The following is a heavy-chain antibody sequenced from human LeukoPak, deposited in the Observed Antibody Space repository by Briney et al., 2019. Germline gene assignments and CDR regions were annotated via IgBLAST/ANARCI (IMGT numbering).Heavy chain of an antibody. J-gene: IGHJ6*02. Sequence: GGSLRLSCAASGFTFSSYSMNWVRQAPGKGLEWVSSISSSSSYIYYADSVKGRFTISRDNSKNTLYLQMNSLRAEDTAVYYCARDPTYYYGSGSAPLRNYGMDVWGQGTTVTVSS. D-gene: IGHD3-10*01. V-gene: IGHV3-21*01. CDR1: GFTFSSYS. CDR3: ARDPTYYYGSGSAPLRNYGMDV. CDR2: ISSSSSYI.